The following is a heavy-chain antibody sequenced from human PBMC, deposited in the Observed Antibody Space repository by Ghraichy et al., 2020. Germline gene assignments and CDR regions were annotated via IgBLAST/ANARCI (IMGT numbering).Heavy chain of an antibody. CDR1: GDSVSSNSAA. V-gene: IGHV6-1*01. CDR2: TYYRSKWYR. D-gene: IGHD1-1*01. CDR3: ARVRQIDWNVRMDV. Sequence: SQTLSLTCTISGDSVSSNSAAWNWIRQSPSRGLEWLGRTYYRSKWYRGYAVSVKSRITINPDTSKNQFSLQLNSVTPEDTAVYYCARVRQIDWNVRMDVWGQGTTVTVSS. J-gene: IGHJ6*02.